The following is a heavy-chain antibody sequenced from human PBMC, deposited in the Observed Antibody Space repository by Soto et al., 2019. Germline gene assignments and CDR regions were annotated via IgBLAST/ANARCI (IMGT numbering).Heavy chain of an antibody. Sequence: QVQLVESGGGVVQPGTSLRLSCAASGFSFSSYAMHWVRQAPGKGLEWVAALWYDGSNQNYAESVKGRFTISRDNSKRTVYLKMNSLKAEDTAVYYCARDKNVFWSGYLYGGQGTLVTFSS. CDR2: LWYDGSNQ. J-gene: IGHJ4*02. D-gene: IGHD3-3*01. V-gene: IGHV3-33*01. CDR1: GFSFSSYA. CDR3: ARDKNVFWSGYLY.